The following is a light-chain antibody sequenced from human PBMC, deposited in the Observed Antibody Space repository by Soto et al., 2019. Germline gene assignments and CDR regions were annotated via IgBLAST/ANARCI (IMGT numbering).Light chain of an antibody. Sequence: IVLTQSPATLSLSPGETAILSCRASQSVSSYLSWYQQKPGQAPRLLIYDASSRAPGVPARFSGSGSGTDFTLTISSLEPEDFALYYCQQRSSSITFGQGTRLEIE. CDR3: QQRSSSIT. J-gene: IGKJ5*01. V-gene: IGKV3-11*01. CDR1: QSVSSY. CDR2: DAS.